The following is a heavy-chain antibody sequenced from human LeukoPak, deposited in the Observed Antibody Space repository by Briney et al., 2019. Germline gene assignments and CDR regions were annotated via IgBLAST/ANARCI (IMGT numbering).Heavy chain of an antibody. CDR3: ATGSGSYSFDY. D-gene: IGHD3-10*01. V-gene: IGHV1-69*06. CDR1: GGTFSSYA. J-gene: IGHJ4*02. CDR2: IIPIFGTA. Sequence: SVNVSCTPSGGTFSSYAISWVRQAPGQGLEWMGGIIPIFGTANYAQKFQGRVTITADKSTSTAYMELSSLRSEDTAVYYCATGSGSYSFDYWGQGTLVTVSS.